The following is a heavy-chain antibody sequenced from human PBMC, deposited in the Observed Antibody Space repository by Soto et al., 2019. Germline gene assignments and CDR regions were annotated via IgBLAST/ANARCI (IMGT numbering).Heavy chain of an antibody. J-gene: IGHJ3*02. CDR2: ISQDRDYT. CDR3: ARPNTPYYGGNSGAFDI. D-gene: IGHD4-17*01. CDR1: GFTFSDYY. Sequence: QVQLVESGGGLVKPGGSRRLSLAASGFTFSDYYMSWIRQAPGQGLEWVSYISQDRDYTSYADSVRGRFSISRDNAQKSLYLQINSLRAEDTALYYCARPNTPYYGGNSGAFDIWGQGTMVTVSS. V-gene: IGHV3-11*06.